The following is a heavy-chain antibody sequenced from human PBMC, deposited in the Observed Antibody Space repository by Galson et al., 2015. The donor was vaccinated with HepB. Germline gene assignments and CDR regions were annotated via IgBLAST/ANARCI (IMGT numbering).Heavy chain of an antibody. D-gene: IGHD3-3*01. J-gene: IGHJ6*03. Sequence: VKVSCKASGYTFTDYVVNWVRQAPGQGLEWMGWTNTNTGKPTYAPGFAGRFVFSLDTSVTTAYLQISNLETDDTAVYYCARSPLRFLDWLPYYDYYYMDVWGEGTTVTVSS. V-gene: IGHV7-4-1*02. CDR1: GYTFTDYV. CDR2: TNTNTGKP. CDR3: ARSPLRFLDWLPYYDYYYMDV.